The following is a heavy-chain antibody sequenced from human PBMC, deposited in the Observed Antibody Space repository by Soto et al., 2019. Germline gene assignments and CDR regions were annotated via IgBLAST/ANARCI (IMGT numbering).Heavy chain of an antibody. D-gene: IGHD1-26*01. CDR2: IYHTVAA. Sequence: QVQLQESGPGLVKPSQTLSVTCTVSGGSLSSDNFFWSWVRQHPETGLEWVGYIYHTVAAYYNPSLKSRLTISLDTSKNRFSLSLISVTAADTAVYYCAREVISPATSDDFDIWGQGTMVTVSS. J-gene: IGHJ3*02. CDR1: GGSLSSDNFF. V-gene: IGHV4-31*03. CDR3: AREVISPATSDDFDI.